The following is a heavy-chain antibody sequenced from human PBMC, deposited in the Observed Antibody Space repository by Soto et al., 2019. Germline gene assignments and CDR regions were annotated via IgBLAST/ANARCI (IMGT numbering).Heavy chain of an antibody. CDR1: GGSITTNW. V-gene: IGHV4-4*02. J-gene: IGHJ4*02. CDR2: IYHSGTT. D-gene: IGHD6-19*01. CDR3: ARHIAVPRTRGFDY. Sequence: QVHLQESGPGLVKPSGTLSLTCAVSGGSITTNWWSWVRQPPGKGLEWIGEIYHSGTTNYNPSIRGRVTITVKKANNHCSLIFNSVTAADSAIYYCARHIAVPRTRGFDYWGQGNLVTVSS.